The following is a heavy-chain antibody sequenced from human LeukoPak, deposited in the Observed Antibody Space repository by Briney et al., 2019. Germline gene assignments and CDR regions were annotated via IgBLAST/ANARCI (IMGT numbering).Heavy chain of an antibody. V-gene: IGHV6-1*01. CDR2: TYYRSKWYK. J-gene: IGHJ5*02. D-gene: IGHD1-26*01. CDR3: ARGVDSGSPNWFDP. CDR1: GDSVSSKNTA. Sequence: KPSQTLSLTCAISGDSVSSKNTAWNWIRQSPSRGLEWLGRTYYRSKWYKEYALSVKSRITINPDTSKNQFSLQLNSVTPEDTAVYYCARGVDSGSPNWFDPWGQGTLVTVSS.